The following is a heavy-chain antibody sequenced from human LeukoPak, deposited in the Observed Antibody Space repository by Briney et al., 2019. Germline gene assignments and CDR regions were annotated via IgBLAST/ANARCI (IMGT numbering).Heavy chain of an antibody. J-gene: IGHJ6*03. Sequence: SETLSLTCTVSGGSISSYYWSWIRQPPGKGLEWIGYIYYSGSTNYNPSLKSRVTISVDTSKNQFSLKLSSVTAADTAVYYCARTTEGGYTYDYFYYYFRDVWGKGPTVTISS. CDR2: IYYSGST. CDR3: ARTTEGGYTYDYFYYYFRDV. V-gene: IGHV4-59*01. CDR1: GGSISSYY. D-gene: IGHD5-18*01.